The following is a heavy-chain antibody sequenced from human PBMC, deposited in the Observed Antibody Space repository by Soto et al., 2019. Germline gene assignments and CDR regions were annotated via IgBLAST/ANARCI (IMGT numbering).Heavy chain of an antibody. V-gene: IGHV4-59*01. J-gene: IGHJ4*02. CDR2: IYYTGST. Sequence: SETLSLTCTVSGGSISSYYWSWIRQPPGKGLEYIGYIYYTGSTNYSPSLKSRVTISLDTSKNQVSLKLRSVTAADTAVYYCARNLHYDFWSGYYLDYWGQGTLVTVSS. CDR3: ARNLHYDFWSGYYLDY. CDR1: GGSISSYY. D-gene: IGHD3-3*01.